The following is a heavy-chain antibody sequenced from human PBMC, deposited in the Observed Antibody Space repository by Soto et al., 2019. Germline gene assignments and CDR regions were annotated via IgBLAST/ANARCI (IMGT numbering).Heavy chain of an antibody. CDR2: ISSSSDYT. D-gene: IGHD1-7*01. J-gene: IGHJ4*02. CDR3: ARGGVRGTTSRGEVYN. V-gene: IGHV3-11*06. CDR1: GFTFSDYY. Sequence: VQVVESGGGLVKPGGSLRLSCAASGFTFSDYYMNWIRQAPGKGLEWVSYISSSSDYTKYADAVKGRFTISRDNAKSSLYLQMKSLRAEDTAVYYCARGGVRGTTSRGEVYNWGQGTLVTVSS.